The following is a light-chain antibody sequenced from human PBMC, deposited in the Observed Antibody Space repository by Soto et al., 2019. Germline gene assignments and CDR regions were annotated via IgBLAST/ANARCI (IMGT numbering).Light chain of an antibody. J-gene: IGKJ2*01. Sequence: DIQMTQSPSTLSASVGDRVTITCRASQGISSWLAWYQQKPGKAPKLLIYDASSLESGVPSRFSGSGSGTEFTLTISSLQPDDFATYYCQQYNSYSPLTFGQGTKLEIK. CDR3: QQYNSYSPLT. V-gene: IGKV1-5*01. CDR2: DAS. CDR1: QGISSW.